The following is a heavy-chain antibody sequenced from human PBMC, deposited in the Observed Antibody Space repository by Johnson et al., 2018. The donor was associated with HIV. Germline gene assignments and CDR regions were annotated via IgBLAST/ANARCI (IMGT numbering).Heavy chain of an antibody. CDR2: ISYDGSNK. V-gene: IGHV3-30*04. Sequence: QVQLVESGGGVVQPRRSLRLSCAASGFTFSSYAMHWVRQAPGKGLEWVAVISYDGSNKYFADSVKGRFTISRDNSKNTLYLQINSLRAEDTAVYYCAKDLVVVTARGAFDIWGQGTMVTVSS. CDR3: AKDLVVVTARGAFDI. J-gene: IGHJ3*02. D-gene: IGHD2-21*02. CDR1: GFTFSSYA.